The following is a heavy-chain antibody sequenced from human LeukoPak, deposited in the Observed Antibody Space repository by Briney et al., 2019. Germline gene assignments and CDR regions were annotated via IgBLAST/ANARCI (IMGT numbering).Heavy chain of an antibody. J-gene: IGHJ4*02. CDR1: GYTFTSYG. CDR3: ARDAELGVVTASLFDY. CDR2: ISGYNGNT. V-gene: IGHV1-18*01. D-gene: IGHD2-21*02. Sequence: ASVKVSCKASGYTFTSYGISWVRQAPGQGLEWMGWISGYNGNTNYAQNLQGRVTMTTDTSTSTVYMELRSLRSDDTAVYYCARDAELGVVTASLFDYWGQGTLVTVSS.